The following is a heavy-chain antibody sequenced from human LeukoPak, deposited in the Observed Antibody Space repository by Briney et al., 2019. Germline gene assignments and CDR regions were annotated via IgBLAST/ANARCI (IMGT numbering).Heavy chain of an antibody. Sequence: GASVKVSCKASGYTSTKYGVSWVRQAPGQGLEWMGWISAYSDNTDYAPKFQGRITVTKDPSTDTAYMELRSLRPDDTAVYYCVKEGYDRGGYYGHWGQGALVTVSS. CDR1: GYTSTKYG. J-gene: IGHJ4*02. CDR3: VKEGYDRGGYYGH. CDR2: ISAYSDNT. D-gene: IGHD3-22*01. V-gene: IGHV1-18*01.